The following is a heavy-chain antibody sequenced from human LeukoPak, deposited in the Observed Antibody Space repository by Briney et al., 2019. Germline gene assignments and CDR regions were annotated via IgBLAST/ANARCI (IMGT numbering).Heavy chain of an antibody. Sequence: PSETLSLTCTVSGDSISNNNCYWGWIRQPPGKGLEWIGSIYYSGSTYHNPSLKSRVTISVDTSKNQFSLKLSSVTAADTAVYYCARLGHDFWNGCYDYWGQGTLVTVSS. J-gene: IGHJ4*02. D-gene: IGHD3-3*01. CDR2: IYYSGST. CDR3: ARLGHDFWNGCYDY. V-gene: IGHV4-39*01. CDR1: GDSISNNNCY.